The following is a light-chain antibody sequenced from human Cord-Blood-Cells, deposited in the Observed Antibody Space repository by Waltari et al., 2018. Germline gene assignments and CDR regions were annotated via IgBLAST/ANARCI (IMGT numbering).Light chain of an antibody. V-gene: IGKV1-6*01. J-gene: IGKJ2*03. Sequence: AIQMTQSPSSLSVSVGDRVTITCRASQGIRNDLGWYQQKPGKAPKLLIYAASSLQRGVPSRCSGSGSGTDFTLTISSLQPEDFATYYSLQDYNYPYSFGRGTKLEVK. CDR1: QGIRND. CDR3: LQDYNYPYS. CDR2: AAS.